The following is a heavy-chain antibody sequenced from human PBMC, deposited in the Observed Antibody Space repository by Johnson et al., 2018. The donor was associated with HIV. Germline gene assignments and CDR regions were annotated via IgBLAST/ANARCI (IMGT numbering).Heavy chain of an antibody. CDR1: GFTFNDYA. CDR3: AKDKGGYSSGCFAFDI. Sequence: LLVESGGGLVQPGGSLRLSCAASGFTFNDYAMHWVRQGPGKGPEWVAGIGWNGLTIGYVDSVKGRFTISRDDATNSLYLRMDSLRTEDTAFYYCAKDKGGYSSGCFAFDIWGQGTMVTVSS. V-gene: IGHV3-9*01. CDR2: IGWNGLTI. J-gene: IGHJ3*02. D-gene: IGHD6-19*01.